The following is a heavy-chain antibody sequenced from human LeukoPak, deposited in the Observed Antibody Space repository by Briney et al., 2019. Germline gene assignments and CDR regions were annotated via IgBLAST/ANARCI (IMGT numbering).Heavy chain of an antibody. J-gene: IGHJ6*03. D-gene: IGHD2-15*01. V-gene: IGHV3-30*02. Sequence: GGSLRLSCETSGFLFSGFGMHWVRQSPGKGLEWIAFISYDGSKKYYGDSVKGRFTISRDSSKNILYLQMNALTTEDTAVYYCARRGSEHCSGGSCYWAYYYYYMDVWGKGTTVTISS. CDR3: ARRGSEHCSGGSCYWAYYYYYMDV. CDR2: ISYDGSKK. CDR1: GFLFSGFG.